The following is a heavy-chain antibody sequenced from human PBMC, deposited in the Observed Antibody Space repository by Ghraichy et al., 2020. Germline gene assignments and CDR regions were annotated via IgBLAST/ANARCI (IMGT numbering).Heavy chain of an antibody. CDR1: GFTFSSYS. V-gene: IGHV3-48*02. CDR2: ISSSSSTI. J-gene: IGHJ4*02. D-gene: IGHD1-26*01. CDR3: ARDNSGSYYVTIDY. Sequence: GVLNISCAASGFTFSSYSMNWVRQAPGKGLEWVSYISSSSSTIYYADSVKGRFTISRDNAKNSLYLQMNSLRDEDTAVYYCARDNSGSYYVTIDYWGQGTLVTVSS.